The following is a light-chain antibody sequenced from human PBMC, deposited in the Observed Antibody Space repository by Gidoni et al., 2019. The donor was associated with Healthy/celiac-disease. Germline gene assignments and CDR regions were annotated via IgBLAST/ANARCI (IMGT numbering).Light chain of an antibody. Sequence: SYELTQPPSVSVSPGPTARITCSGDALPKQYAYWYQQKPGQAPVLVIYKDSERPSGNPERFSGSSSGTTVTLTISGVQAEDEADYYCQSADSSGRVFGGGTKLTVL. CDR3: QSADSSGRV. J-gene: IGLJ3*02. V-gene: IGLV3-25*03. CDR1: ALPKQY. CDR2: KDS.